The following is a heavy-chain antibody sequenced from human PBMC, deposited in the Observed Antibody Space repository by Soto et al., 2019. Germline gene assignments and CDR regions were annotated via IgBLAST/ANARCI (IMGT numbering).Heavy chain of an antibody. CDR1: GFTFSSYG. Sequence: PGGSLRLSCAASGFTFSSYGMHWVRQAPGKGLEWVAVISYDGSNKYYADSVKGRFTISRDNSKNTLYLQMNSLRAEDTAVYYCAKENYYDSSGYYYGPYYYGMDVWGQGTTVTVSS. V-gene: IGHV3-30*18. J-gene: IGHJ6*02. D-gene: IGHD3-22*01. CDR3: AKENYYDSSGYYYGPYYYGMDV. CDR2: ISYDGSNK.